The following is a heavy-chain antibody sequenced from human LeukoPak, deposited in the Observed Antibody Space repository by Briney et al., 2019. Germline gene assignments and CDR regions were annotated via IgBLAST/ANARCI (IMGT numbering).Heavy chain of an antibody. V-gene: IGHV3-30*04. CDR1: GINFGASI. Sequence: GTSLRLSCATSGINFGASIMHWIRQAPGKGLEWVAGLSFDESSYYGGSVEGRFIISGDDSKRTLYLQMNSLKVEDTALYYCAREGHSSGFAPAFDTWGQGTMVTVSS. J-gene: IGHJ3*02. D-gene: IGHD6-19*01. CDR2: LSFDESS. CDR3: AREGHSSGFAPAFDT.